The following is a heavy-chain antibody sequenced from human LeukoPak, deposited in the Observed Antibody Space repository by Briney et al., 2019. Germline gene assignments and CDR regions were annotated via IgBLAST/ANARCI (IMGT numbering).Heavy chain of an antibody. CDR3: ARADIVVVPAAKDDAFDI. Sequence: SETLSLTCTVSGGSVSSGSYYWSWIRQPPGKGLEWIGYIYYSGSTNYNPSLKSRVTISVDTSKSQFSLKLSSVTAADTAVYYCARADIVVVPAAKDDAFDIWGQGTMVTVSS. D-gene: IGHD2-2*01. CDR2: IYYSGST. CDR1: GGSVSSGSYY. J-gene: IGHJ3*02. V-gene: IGHV4-61*01.